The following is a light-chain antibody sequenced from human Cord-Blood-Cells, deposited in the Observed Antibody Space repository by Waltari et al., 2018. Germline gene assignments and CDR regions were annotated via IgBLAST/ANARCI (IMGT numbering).Light chain of an antibody. CDR2: GHN. CDR1: YCNIGVGVD. V-gene: IGLV1-40*01. J-gene: IGLJ2*01. CDR3: QSYDSSLSGSV. Sequence: QSVLTHPPSASDASGHRDTVSFTRRYCNIGVGVDVLWYLQLQGTAPKHLIYGHNTRPAVFPDRFSGSNSCTSSSVAITGLHAEDEAYYYCQSYDSSLSGSVFVGGTKLSVL.